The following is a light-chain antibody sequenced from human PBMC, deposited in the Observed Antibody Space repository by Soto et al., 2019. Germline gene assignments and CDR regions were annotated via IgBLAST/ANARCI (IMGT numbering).Light chain of an antibody. CDR2: DAS. V-gene: IGKV1-33*01. CDR3: QQDDNLPPYT. Sequence: DIQMTQSPSSLSASVGDRVTITCQASQDISNYLNWYQQKPGKAPKLLIYDASNLETGVPSRFSGSGSWTDFTFTISSLQPEDSATYYCQQDDNLPPYTFGQGTKLEIK. J-gene: IGKJ2*01. CDR1: QDISNY.